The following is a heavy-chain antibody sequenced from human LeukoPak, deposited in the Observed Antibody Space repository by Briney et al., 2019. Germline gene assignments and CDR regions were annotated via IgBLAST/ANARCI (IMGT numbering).Heavy chain of an antibody. CDR3: AKEQRIRHCSEGVCMEGYYFDY. Sequence: GGSLRLSCTGSGFNFNMFAMDWVRQAPGQGLEWVSGLSRGGGTTNYADSVKGRFTISRDKSKNMVFLQMNSLRPEDTAVYYCAKEQRIRHCSEGVCMEGYYFDYWGQGSLVTVSS. D-gene: IGHD2-8*01. CDR2: LSRGGGTT. J-gene: IGHJ4*02. CDR1: GFNFNMFA. V-gene: IGHV3-23*01.